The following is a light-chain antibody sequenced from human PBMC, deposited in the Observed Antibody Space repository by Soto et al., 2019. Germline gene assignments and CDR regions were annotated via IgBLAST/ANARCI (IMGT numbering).Light chain of an antibody. CDR3: QQYNKWPQT. CDR1: QSVAND. J-gene: IGKJ5*01. CDR2: GAS. Sequence: EIVMTQAPATLSVSPGETATLSCRASQSVANDLAWYQHKPGQAPRLLTHGASTRATGIPARFSGVGSGTEFTLTISSLQSEDFAVYYCQQYNKWPQTFGQGTRLEI. V-gene: IGKV3-15*01.